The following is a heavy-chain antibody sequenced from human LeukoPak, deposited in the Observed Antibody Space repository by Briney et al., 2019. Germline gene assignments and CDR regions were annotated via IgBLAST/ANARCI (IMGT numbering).Heavy chain of an antibody. J-gene: IGHJ6*02. CDR2: IYYSGST. CDR3: ARHFTGPGTYTPYFGMDV. CDR1: GGSIRNYY. D-gene: IGHD3-16*01. V-gene: IGHV4-59*08. Sequence: PSETLSLTCTVSGGSIRNYYCSWIRQPPGKGLEWVGYIYYSGSTSYNPSLKSRVTISVDASKNQFSLKVSSVTAADTAVYYCARHFTGPGTYTPYFGMDVWGQGTTVTVSS.